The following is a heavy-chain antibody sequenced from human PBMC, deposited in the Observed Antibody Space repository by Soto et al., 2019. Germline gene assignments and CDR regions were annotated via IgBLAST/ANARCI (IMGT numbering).Heavy chain of an antibody. CDR2: IYHSGST. CDR3: ARGRDDYSNYETYYGMDV. J-gene: IGHJ6*02. D-gene: IGHD4-4*01. CDR1: GGSISSGGYS. Sequence: PSETLSLTCAVSGGSISSGGYSWSWIRQPPGKGLEWIGYIYHSGSTYYNPSLKSRVTISVDRSKNQFSLKLSSVTAADTAVYYCARGRDDYSNYETYYGMDVWGQGTTVTVSS. V-gene: IGHV4-30-2*01.